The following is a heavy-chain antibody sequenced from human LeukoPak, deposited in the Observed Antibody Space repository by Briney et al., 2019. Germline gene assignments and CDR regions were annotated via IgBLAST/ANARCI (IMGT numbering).Heavy chain of an antibody. V-gene: IGHV4-34*01. Sequence: SETLSLTCAVYGGSFSGYYWSWIRQPPGKGLEWIGEINHSGSTNYNPSLKSRVTISVDTSKNQFSLKLSSVTAADTAVYYCAYETRSITMIVVVITNYFDYWGQGTLVTVSS. D-gene: IGHD3-22*01. CDR3: AYETRSITMIVVVITNYFDY. J-gene: IGHJ4*02. CDR1: GGSFSGYY. CDR2: INHSGST.